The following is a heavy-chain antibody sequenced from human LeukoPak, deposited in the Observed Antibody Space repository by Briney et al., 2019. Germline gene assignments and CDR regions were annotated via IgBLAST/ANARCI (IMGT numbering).Heavy chain of an antibody. CDR3: AKHSVAVGATTEGGFDY. CDR1: GFPFSRYW. V-gene: IGHV3-7*03. Sequence: GGSLRLSCAASGFPFSRYWLSWVRQAPGKGLEWVATIKQDGSEKYYVDSVKGRFTISRDNSKNTLYLQMNSLRAEDTAVYYCAKHSVAVGATTEGGFDYWGQGTLVTVSS. CDR2: IKQDGSEK. J-gene: IGHJ4*02. D-gene: IGHD1-26*01.